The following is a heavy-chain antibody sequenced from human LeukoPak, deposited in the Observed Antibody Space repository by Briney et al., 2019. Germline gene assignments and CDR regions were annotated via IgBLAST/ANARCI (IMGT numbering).Heavy chain of an antibody. Sequence: KASQTLSLTCAISGDSVSNNRAAWNWIRQSPSRGLEWLGRTYYRSGWYNDYAVSVKSRITINPDTSKNQFSLQLNSVTPEDTAVYYCARVPRAGSGWYRFDYWGQGTLVTVSS. J-gene: IGHJ4*02. CDR1: GDSVSNNRAA. CDR2: TYYRSGWYN. CDR3: ARVPRAGSGWYRFDY. V-gene: IGHV6-1*01. D-gene: IGHD6-19*01.